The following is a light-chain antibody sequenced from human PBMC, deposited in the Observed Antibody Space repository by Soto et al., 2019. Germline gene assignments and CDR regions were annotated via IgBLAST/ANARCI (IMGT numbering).Light chain of an antibody. CDR3: QQYNSWPT. V-gene: IGKV3-15*01. J-gene: IGKJ1*01. CDR2: GAS. Sequence: EIVMTQSPATLSVSPGERATLSCRASQSISSNLAWYQQKPGQAPRLLIYGASTRATGIPARFSGSGSGTDFTLTISSLQSEDFALYYCQQYNSWPTFGQGTKVEIK. CDR1: QSISSN.